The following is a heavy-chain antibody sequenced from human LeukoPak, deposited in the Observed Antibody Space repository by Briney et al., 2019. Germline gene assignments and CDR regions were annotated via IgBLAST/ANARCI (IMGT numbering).Heavy chain of an antibody. Sequence: GRSLGLSCAASGFTFSSYAMHWVRQAPGKGLEWVAVISYDGSNKYYADSVKGRFTISRDNSKNTLYLQMNSLRAEDTAVYYCARDQAWNRPYYYYGMDVWGQGTTVTVSS. D-gene: IGHD1-1*01. J-gene: IGHJ6*02. CDR1: GFTFSSYA. V-gene: IGHV3-30-3*01. CDR3: ARDQAWNRPYYYYGMDV. CDR2: ISYDGSNK.